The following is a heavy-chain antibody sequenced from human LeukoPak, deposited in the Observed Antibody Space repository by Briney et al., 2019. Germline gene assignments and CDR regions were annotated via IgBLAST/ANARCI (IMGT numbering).Heavy chain of an antibody. CDR1: GFTFSSYA. V-gene: IGHV3-30-3*01. Sequence: GGSLRLSCAASGFTFSSYAIHWVRQAPGMGLEWVAVISYDGSNKYYADSVQGRFTIFRDNSKNTLYLQMNSLRAEDTAMYYCARALCDNNRCSSYFDSWGQGTLVTVSS. D-gene: IGHD3-10*02. CDR2: ISYDGSNK. CDR3: ARALCDNNRCSSYFDS. J-gene: IGHJ4*02.